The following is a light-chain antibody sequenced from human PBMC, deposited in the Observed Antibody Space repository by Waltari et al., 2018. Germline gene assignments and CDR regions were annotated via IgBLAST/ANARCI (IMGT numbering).Light chain of an antibody. J-gene: IGLJ2*01. CDR2: GKN. V-gene: IGLV3-19*01. CDR3: SSRDTGGKNHLI. Sequence: SSELTQDPAVSVALGQTVRITCQGDSLRSYYASWYQQKPGQAPTLVIYGKNNRPSGIPDLFSGSNSGNTASLTITGAQAQDDADYYCSSRDTGGKNHLIFGGGTSLTVL. CDR1: SLRSYY.